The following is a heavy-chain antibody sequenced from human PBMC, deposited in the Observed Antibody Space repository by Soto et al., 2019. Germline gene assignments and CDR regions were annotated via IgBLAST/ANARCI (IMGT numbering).Heavy chain of an antibody. Sequence: GSLRLSCSASGFTFSSHAMHWVRQAPGQGLEYLSAISRKGDNTYYADSVKGRFTISRDNSKNTLYFQMTSLRTEDTGVYYCVKVIYDSGWYGFYFDDWGQATPVTVAS. J-gene: IGHJ4*02. CDR3: VKVIYDSGWYGFYFDD. D-gene: IGHD6-19*01. CDR2: ISRKGDNT. V-gene: IGHV3-64D*06. CDR1: GFTFSSHA.